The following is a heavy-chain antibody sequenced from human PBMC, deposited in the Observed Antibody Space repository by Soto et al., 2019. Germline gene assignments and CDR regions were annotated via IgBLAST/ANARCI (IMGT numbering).Heavy chain of an antibody. D-gene: IGHD5-12*01. CDR2: IYDSGSS. CDR3: AREKGYISGPKNFDS. Sequence: PSETLSLTCTVSGGSVSSGDYFWSWIRQPPGKGLEWIGYIYDSGSSYYNPSLKSRVTMSVDTSKNQFSLKLRSVTAADTAMYYCAREKGYISGPKNFDSWGQGTLVTVSS. CDR1: GGSVSSGDYF. V-gene: IGHV4-30-4*01. J-gene: IGHJ4*02.